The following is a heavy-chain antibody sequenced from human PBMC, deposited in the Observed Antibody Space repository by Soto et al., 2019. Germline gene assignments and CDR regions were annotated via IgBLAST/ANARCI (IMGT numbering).Heavy chain of an antibody. D-gene: IGHD1-1*01. CDR1: GYTFTTYG. V-gene: IGHV1-18*01. J-gene: IGHJ6*02. CDR2: SSAYNGNT. Sequence: QDQLVQSGGEVMKPGASVKLSCKASGYTFTTYGISWVRQAPGQGLEWMGWSSAYNGNTNYAQKLQGSVTMTTDTFTNTAYMELRSQSSDVTGVYSCAREPVPTSGYYCDGMDVWGQGTTVTVSS. CDR3: AREPVPTSGYYCDGMDV.